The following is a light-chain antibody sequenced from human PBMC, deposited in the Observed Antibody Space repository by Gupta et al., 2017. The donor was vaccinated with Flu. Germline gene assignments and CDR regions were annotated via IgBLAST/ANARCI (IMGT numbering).Light chain of an antibody. J-gene: IGLJ3*02. CDR2: VDN. Sequence: FMLPQPHSLSESPVQTVTITYTRSSGNIATNDVQWYQLRPGRAPTTVIFVDNQRPSGVPARGSGSTDSSSNTASLTTTGLSTEDEGDDYCQTSATTNRNWVFGGGTKLTVL. CDR1: SGNIATND. CDR3: QTSATTNRNWV. V-gene: IGLV6-57*03.